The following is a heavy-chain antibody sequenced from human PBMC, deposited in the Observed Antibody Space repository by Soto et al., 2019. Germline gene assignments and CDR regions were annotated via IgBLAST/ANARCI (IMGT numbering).Heavy chain of an antibody. CDR3: ARPPGYISDWYYFDL. D-gene: IGHD6-19*01. V-gene: IGHV1-2*02. CDR2: LSPKSGGT. CDR1: GYTFIDYY. J-gene: IGHJ4*02. Sequence: QVQLVQSGAEVKKPGASVKVSCEASGYTFIDYYMHWVRQAPGQGFEWMGRLSPKSGGTNYAQKFQGRVTMTWDTSLNTAYMDLSSLMAEDTAVYYCARPPGYISDWYYFDLWGQGTLVTVSS.